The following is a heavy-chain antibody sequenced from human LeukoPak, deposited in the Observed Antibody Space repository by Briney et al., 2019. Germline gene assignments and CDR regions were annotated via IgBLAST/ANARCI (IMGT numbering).Heavy chain of an antibody. J-gene: IGHJ6*02. CDR2: IYYSGST. V-gene: IGHV4-59*01. CDR3: AGVWGPSRDYYYGMDV. D-gene: IGHD7-27*01. CDR1: GGSISRYY. Sequence: SETLSLTCTVSGGSISRYYWSWIRQPPGKGLEWIGYIYYSGSTNYNPSLKGRVTISVDTSKNQFSLKLSSVTAADTAVYYCAGVWGPSRDYYYGMDVWGQGTTVTVSS.